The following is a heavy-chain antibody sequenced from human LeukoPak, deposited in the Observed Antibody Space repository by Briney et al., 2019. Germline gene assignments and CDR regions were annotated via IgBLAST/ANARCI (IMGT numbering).Heavy chain of an antibody. D-gene: IGHD5-18*01. CDR3: ARDAVIHAFDI. CDR2: ISGTNRAI. J-gene: IGHJ3*02. V-gene: IGHV3-48*04. CDR1: GFTFSSYW. Sequence: GGSLRLSCAASGFTFSSYWMNWVRQAPGEGLEWLAFISGTNRAIHYADSVKGRFTISRDNAKNSLYLQMNSLRAEDTAVYYCARDAVIHAFDIWGQGTMVTVSS.